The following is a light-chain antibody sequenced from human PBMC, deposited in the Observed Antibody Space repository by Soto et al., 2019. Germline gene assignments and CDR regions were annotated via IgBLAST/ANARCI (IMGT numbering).Light chain of an antibody. CDR3: CSYNSSCSLQV. V-gene: IGLV2-14*01. CDR1: SSDVGGYNY. CDR2: EVS. Sequence: QSVLTQPASVSGYHGQSITISCTGTSSDVGGYNYVSWYQQHPGKAPKLMIYEVSNRPSGVSNRFSGSKPGNTGSLTISGLEAEYDADHGCCSYNSSCSLQVFGTGAKVAIL. J-gene: IGLJ1*01.